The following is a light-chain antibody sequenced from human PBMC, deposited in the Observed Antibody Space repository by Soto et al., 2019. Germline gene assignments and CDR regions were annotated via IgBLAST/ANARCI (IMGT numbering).Light chain of an antibody. V-gene: IGLV2-14*01. J-gene: IGLJ1*01. Sequence: QSVLTQPASVSGSPGQSITISCTGTSSDVGGYSYVSWYQQYPGKAPKLMIYEVSNRPAGVSNRFSGSKSVNTASLTISGLQAEDEADNYCSSYTSSNSYVFGTGTKVTVL. CDR3: SSYTSSNSYV. CDR1: SSDVGGYSY. CDR2: EVS.